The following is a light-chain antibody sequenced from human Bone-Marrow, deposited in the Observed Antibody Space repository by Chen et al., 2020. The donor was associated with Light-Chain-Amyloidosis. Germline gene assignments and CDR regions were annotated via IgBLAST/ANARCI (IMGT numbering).Light chain of an antibody. V-gene: IGKV4-1*01. CDR2: WAS. CDR1: QSVLFSSNNKNY. CDR3: QQYHTTAYT. J-gene: IGKJ2*01. Sequence: DIVMTQSPDSLAVSLGERATINCKSSQSVLFSSNNKNYLSWYQQKPGQPPKLLIYWASTRESGVPDRFSGSGSGTDFTLTISSLQAEDVAVYYCQQYHTTAYTLGQGTKLEIK.